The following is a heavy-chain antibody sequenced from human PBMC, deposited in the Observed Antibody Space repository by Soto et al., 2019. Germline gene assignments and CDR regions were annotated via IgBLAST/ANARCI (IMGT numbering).Heavy chain of an antibody. Sequence: QVQLQESGPGLVKPSQTLSLTCTVSGGSISSGDYYWSWIRQPPGKGLEWIGYIYYSGSTYYNPSLKSRVTISVDTSKNQFSLKLSSVTAADTAVYYCARDLGGIYYDSSGYYYYNWFDPWGQGTLVTVSS. J-gene: IGHJ5*02. CDR3: ARDLGGIYYDSSGYYYYNWFDP. V-gene: IGHV4-30-4*01. CDR2: IYYSGST. D-gene: IGHD3-22*01. CDR1: GGSISSGDYY.